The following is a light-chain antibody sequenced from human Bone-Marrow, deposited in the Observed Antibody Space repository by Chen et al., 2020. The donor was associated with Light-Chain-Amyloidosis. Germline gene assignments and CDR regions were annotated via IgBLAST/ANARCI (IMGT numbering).Light chain of an antibody. CDR1: QSVGNK. V-gene: IGKV3-11*01. Sequence: VMTQSPATLSLFPGESATLSCRVSQSVGNKLAWYQHKPGQAPRLLIYDASNRATGIPARFSGSGSGTDFTLTISSLEPEDFAVYYCQQRSNWPPLTFGGGTKVEIK. J-gene: IGKJ4*01. CDR2: DAS. CDR3: QQRSNWPPLT.